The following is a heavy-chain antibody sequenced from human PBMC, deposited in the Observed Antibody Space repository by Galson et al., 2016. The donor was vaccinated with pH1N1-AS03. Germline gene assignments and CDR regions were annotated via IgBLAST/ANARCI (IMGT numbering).Heavy chain of an antibody. CDR2: VKSDGSHT. D-gene: IGHD3/OR15-3a*01. V-gene: IGHV3-74*01. J-gene: IGHJ4*02. CDR3: ARDWTGSIDY. Sequence: SLRLSCAASGFTFSSSWMHWVRQAPGKGLVSLSLVKSDGSHTYYADSVKGRFTIPRDNAKNTLYLQMDSLRAEDTAVYYCARDWTGSIDYWGQGTLVTVSS. CDR1: GFTFSSSW.